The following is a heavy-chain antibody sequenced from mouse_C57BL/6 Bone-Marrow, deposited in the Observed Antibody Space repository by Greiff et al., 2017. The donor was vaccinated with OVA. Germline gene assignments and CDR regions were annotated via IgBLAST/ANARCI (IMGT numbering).Heavy chain of an antibody. D-gene: IGHD4-1*01. V-gene: IGHV1-64*01. Sequence: IQLQQPGAELVKPGASVKLSCKASGYTFTSYWMHWVKQRPGQGLEWIGMIHPNSGSTNYNEKFKSKATLTVDKSSSTAYMQLSSLTSEDSAVYYCGLTGTRDFDYWGQGTTRTVSS. J-gene: IGHJ2*01. CDR1: GYTFTSYW. CDR3: GLTGTRDFDY. CDR2: IHPNSGST.